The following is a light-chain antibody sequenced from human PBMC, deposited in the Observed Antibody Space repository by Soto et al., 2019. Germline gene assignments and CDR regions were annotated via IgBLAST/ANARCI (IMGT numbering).Light chain of an antibody. J-gene: IGKJ5*01. CDR2: TAS. V-gene: IGKV1-12*01. Sequence: DIQMTQSPSSVAASVGARVTITCRASQGSSSWLAWYQQKPGQATKLLIYTASTLQSGVPSRFSGSGSGTEFTLTISSLQPEDFATYYCQHANSFPLTFGQGTRLEIK. CDR3: QHANSFPLT. CDR1: QGSSSW.